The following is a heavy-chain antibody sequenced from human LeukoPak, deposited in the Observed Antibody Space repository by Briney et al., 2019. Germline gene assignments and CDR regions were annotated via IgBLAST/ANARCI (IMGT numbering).Heavy chain of an antibody. V-gene: IGHV4-59*01. CDR3: ASSTGPIGGWDY. CDR1: GGSTSSYY. J-gene: IGHJ4*02. CDR2: IYYSGST. Sequence: PSETLSHTCADPGGSTSSYYWSWMRQPPGERLEWIGYIYYSGSTNNNPSLMSRVTLSVDTSTNQISLKLKSMTGADTAVYYCASSTGPIGGWDYWGQGTLVTVSS. D-gene: IGHD1-26*01.